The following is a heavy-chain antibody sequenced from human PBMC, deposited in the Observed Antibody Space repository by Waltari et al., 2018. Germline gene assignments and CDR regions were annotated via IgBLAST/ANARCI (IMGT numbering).Heavy chain of an antibody. CDR3: ARDIMAP. D-gene: IGHD3-16*01. J-gene: IGHJ5*02. CDR2: ISPATGDT. CDR1: GYTFTRYD. Sequence: QVQLIQSGTAVRKPGASVKVSCKTSGYTFTRYDINGVRQAAGQGLEWLGWISPATGDTGYAQKFQGRINMTRNTSINTAYLELSSLTSEDTAIYYCARDIMAPWGQGTRVSVSS. V-gene: IGHV1-8*01.